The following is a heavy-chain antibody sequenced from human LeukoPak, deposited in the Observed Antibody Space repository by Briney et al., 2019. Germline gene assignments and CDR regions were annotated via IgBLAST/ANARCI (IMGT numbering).Heavy chain of an antibody. D-gene: IGHD3-22*01. CDR3: AKDRTGIVVVMHPHAFDI. CDR1: GFAFSSYA. V-gene: IGHV3-23*01. J-gene: IGHJ3*02. Sequence: GGSLRLSCAVSGFAFSSYAMSWVRQAPGKGLEWVSAISGSGGSTYYADSVKGRFTISRDNSKNTLYLQMNSLRAEDTAVYYCAKDRTGIVVVMHPHAFDIWGQGTMVTVS. CDR2: ISGSGGST.